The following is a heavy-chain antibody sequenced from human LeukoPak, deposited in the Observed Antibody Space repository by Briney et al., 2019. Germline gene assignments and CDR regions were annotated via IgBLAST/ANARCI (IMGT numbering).Heavy chain of an antibody. J-gene: IGHJ5*02. CDR2: IYYSGRT. CDR1: GGSISDNY. D-gene: IGHD2-2*01. V-gene: IGHV4-59*01. CDR3: ARGYCTSATCYYAWFDP. Sequence: SETLSLTCSVSGGSISDNYWGWIRQPPGKGLEWIGYIYYSGRTDYNPFLKSRVTISVDTSKNQFSLKLRSVYATDTPVHYCARGYCTSATCYYAWFDPWGQGTLVTVSS.